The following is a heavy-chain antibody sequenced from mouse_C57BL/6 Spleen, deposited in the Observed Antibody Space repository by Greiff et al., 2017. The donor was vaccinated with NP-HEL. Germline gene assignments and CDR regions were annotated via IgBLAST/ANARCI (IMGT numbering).Heavy chain of an antibody. CDR2: IHPNSGST. D-gene: IGHD2-2*01. Sequence: QVQLQQPGAELVKPGASVKLSCKASGYTFTSYWMHWVKQRPGQGLEWIGMIHPNSGSTNYNEKFKSKATLTVDKSSSTAYMQLSSLTSDDSAVYYCARYGYDVNYAMDYWGQGTSVTVSS. CDR3: ARYGYDVNYAMDY. J-gene: IGHJ4*01. V-gene: IGHV1-64*01. CDR1: GYTFTSYW.